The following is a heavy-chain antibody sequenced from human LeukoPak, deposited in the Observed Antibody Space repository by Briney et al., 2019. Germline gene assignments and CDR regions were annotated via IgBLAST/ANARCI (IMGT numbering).Heavy chain of an antibody. J-gene: IGHJ4*02. Sequence: SEALPLAFLVPRGSIYNHYWSWIRPAPGKGLEWIGYIYDSGNTNYNPSLKSRVTISIDMSKNQFSLNLTSVTAADTAVYYCARDQMGYGLDYWGQGTLVTVSS. CDR3: ARDQMGYGLDY. V-gene: IGHV4-59*11. D-gene: IGHD5-18*01. CDR1: RGSIYNHY. CDR2: IYDSGNT.